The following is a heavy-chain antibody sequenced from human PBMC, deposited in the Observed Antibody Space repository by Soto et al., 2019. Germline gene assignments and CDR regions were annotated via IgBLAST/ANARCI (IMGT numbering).Heavy chain of an antibody. CDR2: ISGSGGST. J-gene: IGHJ4*02. CDR1: GFTVSSNY. Sequence: GGSLRLSCAASGFTVSSNYMSWVRQAPGKGLEWVSAISGSGGSTYYADSVKGRFTISRDNSKNTLYLQMNSLRAEDTAVYYCAKPGGYCISTSCPAAYWGQGTLVTVSS. D-gene: IGHD2-2*01. CDR3: AKPGGYCISTSCPAAY. V-gene: IGHV3-23*01.